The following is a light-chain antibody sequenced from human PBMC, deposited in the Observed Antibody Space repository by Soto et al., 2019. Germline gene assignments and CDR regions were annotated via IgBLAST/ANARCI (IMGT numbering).Light chain of an antibody. J-gene: IGKJ4*01. CDR3: QQYNNWPRLT. V-gene: IGKV3-20*01. CDR2: DAS. Sequence: EIVLTQSPGTLSLSPGERATLSCRASQSVSSSYLAWYQQKPGQAPRLLIYDASNRATGIPARFSGSGSGTDFTLTISSLEPEDFAVYYCQQYNNWPRLTFGGGTKVDIK. CDR1: QSVSSSY.